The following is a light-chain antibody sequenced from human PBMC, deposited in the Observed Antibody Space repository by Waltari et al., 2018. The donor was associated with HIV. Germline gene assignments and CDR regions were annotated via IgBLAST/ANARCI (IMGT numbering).Light chain of an antibody. CDR1: QSVLYSSNNYNY. CDR2: WAS. J-gene: IGKJ3*01. V-gene: IGKV4-1*01. CDR3: QQYYSSPFT. Sequence: DIVMTQSPDSLPVSLGERASITCKSSQSVLYSSNNYNYLAGYQQKPVRPPKLLIYWASTREFGVPDRFSGSGSGTDFTLTISSLQAEDAAIYYCQQYYSSPFTFGPGTKVNI.